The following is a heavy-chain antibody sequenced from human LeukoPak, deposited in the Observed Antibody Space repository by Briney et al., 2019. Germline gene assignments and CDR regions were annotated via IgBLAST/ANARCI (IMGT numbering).Heavy chain of an antibody. D-gene: IGHD3-22*01. J-gene: IGHJ3*02. CDR2: ISAYNGNT. CDR1: GYTFTSYG. Sequence: ASVKVSCKASGYTFTSYGISWVRQAPGQGLEWMGWISAYNGNTNYAQKLQGRVTMTTDTSTSTAYMELSSLRSEDTAVYYCARTVVVITDLDDAFDIWGQGTMVTVSS. CDR3: ARTVVVITDLDDAFDI. V-gene: IGHV1-18*01.